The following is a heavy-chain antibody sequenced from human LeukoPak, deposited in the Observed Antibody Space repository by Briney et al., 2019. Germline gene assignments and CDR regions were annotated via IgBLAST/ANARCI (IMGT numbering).Heavy chain of an antibody. CDR3: AKEGDFYDILTDY. CDR1: GFTVSSNY. J-gene: IGHJ4*02. D-gene: IGHD3-9*01. CDR2: IYNGGGT. Sequence: PGGSLRLSRAASGFTVSSNYMTWVRQAPGKGLEWVSVIYNGGGTYYADSVKGRFTISRDNSKNTLYLQMNSLRAEDTAVYYCAKEGDFYDILTDYWGQGTLVTVSS. V-gene: IGHV3-53*01.